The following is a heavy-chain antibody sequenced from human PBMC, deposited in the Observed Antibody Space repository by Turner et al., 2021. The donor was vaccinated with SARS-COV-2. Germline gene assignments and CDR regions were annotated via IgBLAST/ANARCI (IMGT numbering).Heavy chain of an antibody. Sequence: QVQLVESGGGVVQPGRSLRLPCAASGFTFSSYAMHWVRQAPGKGLEWVAVISYDGSNKDYADSVKGRFTISRDNSKNTLYLQMNSLRAEDTAVYYCARDPRVPAVTNVSDAFDLWGQGTMVAVSS. CDR2: ISYDGSNK. V-gene: IGHV3-30*04. D-gene: IGHD4-17*01. CDR3: ARDPRVPAVTNVSDAFDL. J-gene: IGHJ3*01. CDR1: GFTFSSYA.